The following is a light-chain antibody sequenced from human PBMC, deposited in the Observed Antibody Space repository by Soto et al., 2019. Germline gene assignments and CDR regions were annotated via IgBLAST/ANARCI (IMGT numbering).Light chain of an antibody. CDR1: QSVSSN. CDR3: QHDNQWPAWT. CDR2: GAS. J-gene: IGKJ1*01. Sequence: IVLTQSPATLSVSPGERATLSCRVSQSVSSNLAWSQQKPGQAPRLLIYGASTRATGITARLSASGSGTEFTPTTSSLQSEDVAVYYCQHDNQWPAWTFGQGTKVYIK. V-gene: IGKV3-15*01.